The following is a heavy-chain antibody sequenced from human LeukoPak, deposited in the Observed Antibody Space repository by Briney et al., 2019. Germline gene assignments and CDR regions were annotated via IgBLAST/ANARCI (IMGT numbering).Heavy chain of an antibody. CDR1: GYSFTSYW. CDR3: ARDGPYYCSGSYINYYFEY. V-gene: IGHV5-51*01. CDR2: IYPGDSDT. J-gene: IGHJ4*02. D-gene: IGHD3-10*01. Sequence: PGESLKISCKGSGYSFTSYWIGWVRQLPGKGLEWMGIIYPGDSDTRYSPSFQGQVTISADKSISTAYLQWSSLKASDTAIYYCARDGPYYCSGSYINYYFEYWGQGTLVTVSS.